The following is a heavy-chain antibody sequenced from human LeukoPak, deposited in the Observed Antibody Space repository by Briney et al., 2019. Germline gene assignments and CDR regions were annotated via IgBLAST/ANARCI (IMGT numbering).Heavy chain of an antibody. CDR2: IYYSGST. V-gene: IGHV4-39*07. CDR1: GGSISSSSYY. Sequence: SETLSLTCTVSGGSISSSSYYWGWIRQPPGKGLEWIGSIYYSGSTYYNPSLKSRVTISVDTSKNQFSLKLSSGTAADAAVYYCARSPASSGYNNWFDPWGQGTLVTVSS. CDR3: ARSPASSGYNNWFDP. J-gene: IGHJ5*02. D-gene: IGHD3-22*01.